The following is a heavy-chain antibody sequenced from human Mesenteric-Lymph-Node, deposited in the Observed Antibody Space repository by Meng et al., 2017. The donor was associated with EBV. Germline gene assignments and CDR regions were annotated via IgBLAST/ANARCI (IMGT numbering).Heavy chain of an antibody. CDR1: GGSISSSSYY. CDR2: FYYSENT. V-gene: IGHV4-39*07. Sequence: LLLGESGPGLVKPSETLSLTCTVSGGSISSSSYYWGWIRQPPGKGLEWIGDFYYSENTYYNPSLKSRVTISVDTSKNQFSLKLSSVTAADTAVYYCARRPWSLYYYFDYWGPGTLVTVSS. CDR3: ARRPWSLYYYFDY. D-gene: IGHD1-26*01. J-gene: IGHJ4*02.